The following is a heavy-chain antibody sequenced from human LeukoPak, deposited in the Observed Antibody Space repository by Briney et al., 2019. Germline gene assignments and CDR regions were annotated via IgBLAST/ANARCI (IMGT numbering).Heavy chain of an antibody. Sequence: GGSLRLSCAASGFTFSSYSMNWVRQAPGKGLEWVSSISSSSSYIYYADSVKGRFTISRDNSKNTLYLQMNSLRAEDTAVYYCARDKVVIGTNYYFDYWGQGTLVTVSS. J-gene: IGHJ4*02. CDR1: GFTFSSYS. CDR2: ISSSSSYI. V-gene: IGHV3-21*01. D-gene: IGHD3-22*01. CDR3: ARDKVVIGTNYYFDY.